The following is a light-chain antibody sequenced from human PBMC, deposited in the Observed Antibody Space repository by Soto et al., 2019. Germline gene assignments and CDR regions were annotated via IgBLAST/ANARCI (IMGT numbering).Light chain of an antibody. J-gene: IGKJ4*01. CDR2: DAS. CDR3: QQVNVYPST. V-gene: IGKV1-9*01. Sequence: IQLTQSPSSLSASVGDRVTITCRASQGISSYLGWYQQKPGKAPNLLIYDASTLHSGAPSRSSGGGSGTDFPLTISSLQPEDFATYYCQQVNVYPSTFGGGTKVEIK. CDR1: QGISSY.